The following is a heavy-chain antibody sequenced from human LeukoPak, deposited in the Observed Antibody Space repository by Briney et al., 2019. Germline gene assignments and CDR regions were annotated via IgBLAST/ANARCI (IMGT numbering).Heavy chain of an antibody. CDR1: GGSISSYY. D-gene: IGHD3-10*01. CDR2: IYYSGST. V-gene: IGHV4-59*01. J-gene: IGHJ4*02. Sequence: SETLSLTCTVSGGSISSYYWNWIRQPPGKGLEWIGYIYYSGSTSYNPSLKSRVTISVDTSKNQFSLKLSSVTAADTAVYYCARRPYGSGIYWGQGTLVTVSS. CDR3: ARRPYGSGIY.